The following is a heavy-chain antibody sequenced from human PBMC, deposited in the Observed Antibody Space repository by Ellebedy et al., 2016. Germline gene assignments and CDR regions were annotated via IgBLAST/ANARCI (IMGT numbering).Heavy chain of an antibody. CDR1: GFIFTNYE. Sequence: ASVKVSXKTSGFIFTNYEMHWVRQAPGQGLEWMGINNPSGAARYAQKFQGRVTMTRDTPTSTVYLELSSLISEDTAVYFCAGGPVWLKTEYWGQGTLVTVSS. J-gene: IGHJ4*02. V-gene: IGHV1-46*01. CDR3: AGGPVWLKTEY. D-gene: IGHD3-22*01. CDR2: NNPSGAA.